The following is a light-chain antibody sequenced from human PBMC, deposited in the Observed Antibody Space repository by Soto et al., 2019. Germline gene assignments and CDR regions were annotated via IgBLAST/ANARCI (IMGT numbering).Light chain of an antibody. CDR3: SSFTSSSTLAVV. CDR2: DVN. V-gene: IGLV2-14*01. Sequence: QSALTQPASVSGSPGQSITISCTGTSSDVGGYNYVSWYQQHPGKAPKLMIYDVNNRPSGVSDRFSGSKSGNTASLTISGLQAEDEADYYCSSFTSSSTLAVVFGGGTKLTVL. CDR1: SSDVGGYNY. J-gene: IGLJ2*01.